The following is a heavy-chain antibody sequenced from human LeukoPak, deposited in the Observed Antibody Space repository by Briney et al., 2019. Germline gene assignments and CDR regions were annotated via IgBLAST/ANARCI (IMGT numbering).Heavy chain of an antibody. V-gene: IGHV4-59*01. D-gene: IGHD3-10*01. CDR3: TRGSIAYYYMDV. J-gene: IGHJ6*03. CDR2: IHYSGST. CDR1: GGSISSYY. Sequence: SETLSLTCTVSGGSISSYYWSWIRQPPGEGLGWIGYIHYSGSTNYNPSLKSRVTISVDTSKNQFPLKLSSVTAADTAVYYCTRGSIAYYYMDVWGKGTTVTISS.